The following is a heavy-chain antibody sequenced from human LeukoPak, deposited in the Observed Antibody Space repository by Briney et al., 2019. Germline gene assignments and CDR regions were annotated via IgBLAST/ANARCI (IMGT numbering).Heavy chain of an antibody. J-gene: IGHJ4*02. V-gene: IGHV3-7*05. CDR3: ATSGSYNQIDY. CDR1: GITLTSYG. CDR2: IKKDLSEK. D-gene: IGHD1-26*01. Sequence: PGRSLRLSCASSGITLTSYGTHWGRQAPAKGKERVADIKKDLSEKYYVDSVKGRSTISRDSAKNSLYLRINRLTAGDTAVNFCATSGSYNQIDYWGQGTLVTVSS.